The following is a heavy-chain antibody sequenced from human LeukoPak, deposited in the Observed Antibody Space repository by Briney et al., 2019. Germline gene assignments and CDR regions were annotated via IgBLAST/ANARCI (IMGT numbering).Heavy chain of an antibody. V-gene: IGHV3-53*01. D-gene: IGHD3-10*01. CDR2: IYSGGST. Sequence: GSLRLSCAASGFTVSSNYMSWVRQAPGKGLEWVSVIYSGGSTYYADSVKGRFTISRDNSKNTLYLQMNSLRAEDTAVYYCYGSGSYYNTIDYWGQGTLVTVSS. CDR1: GFTVSSNY. CDR3: YGSGSYYNTIDY. J-gene: IGHJ4*02.